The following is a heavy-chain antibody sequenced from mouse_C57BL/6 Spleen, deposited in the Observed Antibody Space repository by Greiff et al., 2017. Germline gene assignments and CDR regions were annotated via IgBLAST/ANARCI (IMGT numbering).Heavy chain of an antibody. CDR2: IHPNSGST. CDR3: ARTSYDGYYDY. J-gene: IGHJ2*01. D-gene: IGHD2-3*01. Sequence: QVQLQQSGAELVKPGASVKLSCKASGYTFTSYWMHWVKQRPGQGLEWIGMIHPNSGSTNYNAKFQSKATLTVDKSSSTAYMQLSSLTSEDSAVYYCARTSYDGYYDYWGQGTTLTVSS. CDR1: GYTFTSYW. V-gene: IGHV1-64*01.